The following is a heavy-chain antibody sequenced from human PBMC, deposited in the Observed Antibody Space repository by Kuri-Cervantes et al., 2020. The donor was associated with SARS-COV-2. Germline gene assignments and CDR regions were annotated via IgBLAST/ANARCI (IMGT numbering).Heavy chain of an antibody. Sequence: GGSLRLSCAASGFTVSSNYMSWVRQAPGKGLEWVSVIYSGGSTYYADSVKGRFTISRDNSKNTLYLQMNSLRAEDTAVYYCARSIIAVAGFGGRDYRGQGTLVTVSS. J-gene: IGHJ4*02. CDR1: GFTVSSNY. V-gene: IGHV3-53*01. CDR2: IYSGGST. D-gene: IGHD6-19*01. CDR3: ARSIIAVAGFGGRDY.